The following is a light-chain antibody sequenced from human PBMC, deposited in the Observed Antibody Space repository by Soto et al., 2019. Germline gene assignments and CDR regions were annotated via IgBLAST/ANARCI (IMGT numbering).Light chain of an antibody. Sequence: DIQMNQSPSSLSASVGDRVTITCRASQVIAHYLAWYQQKPGNPPKSLIFAASNLQTGVPSKFSGSGSDTDFTLTISNLQPEDSATYYCQHYNSYSEAFGQGTKVDIK. CDR3: QHYNSYSEA. J-gene: IGKJ1*01. V-gene: IGKV1-16*02. CDR1: QVIAHY. CDR2: AAS.